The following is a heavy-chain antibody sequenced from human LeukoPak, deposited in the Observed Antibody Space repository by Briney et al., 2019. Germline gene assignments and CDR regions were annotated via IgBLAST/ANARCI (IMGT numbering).Heavy chain of an antibody. CDR1: GITLSNYG. V-gene: IGHV3-23*01. CDR2: ISDSGGRT. Sequence: GGSLRLSCAVSGITLSNYGMSWVRQAPGKGLEWVAGISDSGGRTNYADSVKGRFTIFRDNPKNILYLQMNSLRAEDTAVYFCAKRGVVIRVILIGFHKEAYYFDSWGQGALVTVSS. J-gene: IGHJ4*02. CDR3: AKRGVVIRVILIGFHKEAYYFDS. D-gene: IGHD3-9*01.